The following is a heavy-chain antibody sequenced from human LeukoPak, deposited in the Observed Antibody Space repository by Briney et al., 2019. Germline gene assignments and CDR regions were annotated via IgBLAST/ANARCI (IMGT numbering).Heavy chain of an antibody. CDR1: GFTFSSYA. V-gene: IGHV3-64*01. D-gene: IGHD2-15*01. CDR3: ARDSCSGGSCYLDY. CDR2: ISSNGGST. J-gene: IGHJ4*02. Sequence: GGSLRLSCAASGFTFSSYAMHWVRQAPGKGLEYVSAISSNGGSTYYANSVKGRFTISRDNSKNTLYLQVGGLRAEDMAVYYCARDSCSGGSCYLDYWGQGTLVTVSS.